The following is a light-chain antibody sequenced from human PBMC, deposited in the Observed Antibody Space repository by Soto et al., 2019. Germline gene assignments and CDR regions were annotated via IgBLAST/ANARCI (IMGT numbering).Light chain of an antibody. J-gene: IGKJ2*01. V-gene: IGKV3-20*01. CDR2: GAA. Sequence: EIVLTQSPGTLSLSPGERATLSCRASQRVSSGYLAWYQQKPAQAPRLLIYGAASRATGIPDRFSGSGSGTDFTLTISRLEPEDFAVYYCQQYGSSPNTFGQGTKLEIK. CDR3: QQYGSSPNT. CDR1: QRVSSGY.